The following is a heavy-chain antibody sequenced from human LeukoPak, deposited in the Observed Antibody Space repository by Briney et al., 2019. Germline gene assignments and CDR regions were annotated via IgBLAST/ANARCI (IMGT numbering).Heavy chain of an antibody. CDR1: GFTISSDS. V-gene: IGHV3-64*01. CDR2: IGYGGDT. D-gene: IGHD6-19*01. CDR3: ARVGGSGSFDS. Sequence: GGSLRLSCAASGFTISSDSMHWIRQAPGKGLEYVSAIGYGGDTYYVNSVRGRFTISRDISKNTLYLQMGSLRPEDMAVYYCARVGGSGSFDSWGQGTLVSVSS. J-gene: IGHJ4*02.